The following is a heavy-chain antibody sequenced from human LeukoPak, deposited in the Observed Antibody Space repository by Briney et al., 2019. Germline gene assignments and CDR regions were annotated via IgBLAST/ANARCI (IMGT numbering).Heavy chain of an antibody. Sequence: PGGSLRLSCAASGFTVSSSDMSWVRQAPGKGLEWVSVTYNDGSTYYADSVKGGFTISRDISKNTLYLQMSSLRAEDTAVYYCARESGGSYDYWGQGTLVTVSS. CDR2: TYNDGST. J-gene: IGHJ4*02. V-gene: IGHV3-66*01. CDR3: ARESGGSYDY. D-gene: IGHD2-15*01. CDR1: GFTVSSSD.